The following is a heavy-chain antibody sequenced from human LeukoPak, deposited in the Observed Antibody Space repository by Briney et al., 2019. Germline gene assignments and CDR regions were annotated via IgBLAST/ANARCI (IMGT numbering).Heavy chain of an antibody. CDR2: IIPIFGTA. J-gene: IGHJ4*02. D-gene: IGHD6-19*01. Sequence: ASVKVSCKASRGTFSSYAISWVRQAPGQGLEWMGGIIPIFGTANYAQKFQGRVTITADESTSTAYMELSSLRSEDTAVYYCAREASSGWYFDYWGQGTLVTVFS. CDR3: AREASSGWYFDY. V-gene: IGHV1-69*13. CDR1: RGTFSSYA.